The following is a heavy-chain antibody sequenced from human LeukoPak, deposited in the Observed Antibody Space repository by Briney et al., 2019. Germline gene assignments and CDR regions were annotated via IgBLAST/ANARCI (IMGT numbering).Heavy chain of an antibody. J-gene: IGHJ3*02. CDR1: GFTFSSYS. CDR3: AKRNDAFDI. Sequence: GGSLRLSCAASGFTFSSYSMNWVRQAPGKGLEWVSSISSSSSYIYHADSVKGRFTISRDNAKNSLYLQMNSLRAEDTAVYYCAKRNDAFDIWGQGTMVTVSS. CDR2: ISSSSSYI. V-gene: IGHV3-21*04.